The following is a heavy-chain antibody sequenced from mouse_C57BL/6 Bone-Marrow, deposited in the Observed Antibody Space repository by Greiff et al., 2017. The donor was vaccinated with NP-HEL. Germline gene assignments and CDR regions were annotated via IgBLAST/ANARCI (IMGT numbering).Heavy chain of an antibody. CDR1: GFNIKDYY. Sequence: VQLQQSGAELVKPGASVKLSCTASGFNIKDYYMHWVKQRTEQGLEWIGRIDPEDGETKYAPQFQGTATIPADTSSNTADLQLSSLTSEDTAVYYCARRPDWGQGTLVTVSA. J-gene: IGHJ3*01. CDR2: IDPEDGET. V-gene: IGHV14-2*01. CDR3: ARRPD.